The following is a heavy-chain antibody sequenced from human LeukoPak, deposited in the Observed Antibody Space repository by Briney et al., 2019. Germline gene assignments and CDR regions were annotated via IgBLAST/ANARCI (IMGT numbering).Heavy chain of an antibody. CDR1: GFTFSSYA. CDR2: ISGSGGST. Sequence: GGSLRLSCAASGFTFSSYAMSWVRQAPGKGREWGSAISGSGGSTYYADSVKGRFTISRDNSKNTLYLQMNSLRAEDTAVYYCAKTPRGYCSGGSCYLLWGQGTLVTVSS. CDR3: AKTPRGYCSGGSCYLL. V-gene: IGHV3-23*01. D-gene: IGHD2-15*01. J-gene: IGHJ4*02.